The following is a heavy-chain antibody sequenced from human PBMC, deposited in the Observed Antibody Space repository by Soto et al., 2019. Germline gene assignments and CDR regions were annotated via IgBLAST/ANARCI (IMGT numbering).Heavy chain of an antibody. D-gene: IGHD6-13*01. CDR2: ISGSGGST. CDR3: AKDVGGYSSRPSYYYYGMDV. CDR1: GFTFSSYA. J-gene: IGHJ6*02. V-gene: IGHV3-23*01. Sequence: GGSLRLSCAASGFTFSSYAMSWVRQAPGKGLEWVSAISGSGGSTYYADSVKGRFTISRDNSKNTLYLQMNSLRAEDTAVYYCAKDVGGYSSRPSYYYYGMDVWGQGTTVTVSS.